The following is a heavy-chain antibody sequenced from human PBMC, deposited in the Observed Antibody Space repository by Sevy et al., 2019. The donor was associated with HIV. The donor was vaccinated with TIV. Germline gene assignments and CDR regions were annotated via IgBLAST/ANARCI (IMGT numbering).Heavy chain of an antibody. J-gene: IGHJ4*02. CDR2: INAGDGNT. Sequence: ASVKVSCKASGYTFIRYAIHWVRQAPGQSLEWMGWINAGDGNTKFSQKFQGRLTITSDTSATTSHMELSSLRSEDTXXXXXXXXXXXXXXXXTSGCDSWGQGTLVTVSS. CDR1: GYTFIRYA. D-gene: IGHD3-9*01. CDR3: XXXXXXXXXXXTSGCDS. V-gene: IGHV1-3*01.